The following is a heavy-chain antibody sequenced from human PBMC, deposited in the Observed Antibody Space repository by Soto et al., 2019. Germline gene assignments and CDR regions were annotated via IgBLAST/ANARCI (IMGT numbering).Heavy chain of an antibody. Sequence: QIQLVQSGPEVKKPGASVKVSCKASGYTFTTYCISWVRQAPGQGLEWMGWISGYNGQTNYAQKFRGRVTITTDTSTGTAYMEMRSLRSDDTATYYCARDGRKELWVEGLNAMDVWGQGTTVTVSS. CDR1: GYTFTTYC. J-gene: IGHJ6*02. CDR2: ISGYNGQT. V-gene: IGHV1-18*01. CDR3: ARDGRKELWVEGLNAMDV. D-gene: IGHD5-18*01.